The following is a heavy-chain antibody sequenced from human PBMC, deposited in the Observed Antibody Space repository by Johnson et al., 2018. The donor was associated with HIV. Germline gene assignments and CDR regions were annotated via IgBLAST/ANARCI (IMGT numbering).Heavy chain of an antibody. CDR3: AKDQWSSSWTNDAFDI. V-gene: IGHV3-23*04. J-gene: IGHJ3*02. D-gene: IGHD6-13*01. CDR1: GFPFSSYS. CDR2: VSGSGGST. Sequence: VQLVESGGGVVQPGGSLRLSCAASGFPFSSYSMNWVRQAPGKGLEWVSAVSGSGGSTYYADSVKGRFTISRDNSRNTVYLQMNSLRAEDTTVSYCAKDQWSSSWTNDAFDIWGQGTMVTVSS.